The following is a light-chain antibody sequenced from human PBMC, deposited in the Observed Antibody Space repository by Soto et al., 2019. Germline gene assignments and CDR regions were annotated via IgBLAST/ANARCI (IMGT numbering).Light chain of an antibody. CDR2: RNN. CDR3: AAWDDRLSAYV. J-gene: IGLJ1*01. CDR1: SY. Sequence: QSVLTQPASVSGSPGQSITISCTGTSYVSWYQQHPGKAPKLLAYRNNQRPSGVPDRFSDSKSGTSAFLAISGLRSEDEADYYCAAWDDRLSAYVFGTGTKVTVL. V-gene: IGLV1-47*01.